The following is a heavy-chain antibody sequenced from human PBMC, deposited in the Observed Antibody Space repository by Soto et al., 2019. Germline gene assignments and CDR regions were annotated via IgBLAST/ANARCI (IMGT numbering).Heavy chain of an antibody. Sequence: PGGSLRLSCASSGCNFSSYGMHWVRQAPGKGLEWVAVISYDGSNKYYADSVKGRFTISRDNSKNTLYLQMNSLRAEDTAVYYCAKDTYSSGWYGWFDPWGQGTLVTVSS. CDR1: GCNFSSYG. CDR3: AKDTYSSGWYGWFDP. J-gene: IGHJ5*02. V-gene: IGHV3-30*18. D-gene: IGHD6-19*01. CDR2: ISYDGSNK.